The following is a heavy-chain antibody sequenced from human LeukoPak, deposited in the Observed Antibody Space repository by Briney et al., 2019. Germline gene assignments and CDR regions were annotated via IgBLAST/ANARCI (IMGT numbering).Heavy chain of an antibody. CDR3: ASPFRDWLYWDY. Sequence: GGSLRLSCAVSGLTFSSSWMDWVRQAPGKGLEWVSAISGSGGSTYYADSVKGRFTISRDNSKNTLYLQMNSLRAEDTAVYYCASPFRDWLYWDYWGQGTLVTVSS. V-gene: IGHV3-23*01. CDR1: GLTFSSSW. CDR2: ISGSGGST. D-gene: IGHD3-9*01. J-gene: IGHJ4*02.